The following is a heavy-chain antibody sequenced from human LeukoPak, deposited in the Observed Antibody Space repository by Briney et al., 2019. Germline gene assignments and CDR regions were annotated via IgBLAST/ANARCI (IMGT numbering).Heavy chain of an antibody. Sequence: SETLSLTCAVYGGSFSGYYWSWIRQPPGKGLEWIGEINHSGSTNYNPSLKSRVTISVDTSKNQFSLKLSSVTAADTAVYYCARGRTGYSYGYLGSFYFDYWGQGTLVTVSS. D-gene: IGHD5-18*01. V-gene: IGHV4-34*01. CDR2: INHSGST. J-gene: IGHJ4*02. CDR1: GGSFSGYY. CDR3: ARGRTGYSYGYLGSFYFDY.